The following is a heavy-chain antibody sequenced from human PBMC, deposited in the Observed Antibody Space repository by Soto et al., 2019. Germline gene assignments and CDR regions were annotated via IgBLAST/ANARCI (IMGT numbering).Heavy chain of an antibody. D-gene: IGHD3-10*01. J-gene: IGHJ4*02. CDR3: ARALGFGESIDY. V-gene: IGHV4-31*03. CDR2: IYYSGST. CDR1: GGSISSGGYY. Sequence: SETLSLTCTVSGGSISSGGYYWSWIRQHPGKGLEWIGYIYYSGSTYYNPSLKSRVTISVDTSKDQFSLKLSSVTAADTAVYYCARALGFGESIDYWGQGTLVTVSS.